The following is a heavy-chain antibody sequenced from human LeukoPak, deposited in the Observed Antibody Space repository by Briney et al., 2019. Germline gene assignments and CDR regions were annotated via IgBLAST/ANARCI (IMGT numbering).Heavy chain of an antibody. Sequence: SGGSLRLSCAASGFTFSLYNMNWVRQAPGKGLEWVSQISASETSIKYAGSVRGRFTISRDNVKNSVYLQMNSLRAEDTAIYYCVRDNLENQWLERSYWGQGTLVTVSS. CDR2: ISASETSI. CDR1: GFTFSLYN. J-gene: IGHJ4*02. D-gene: IGHD6-19*01. V-gene: IGHV3-48*03. CDR3: VRDNLENQWLERSY.